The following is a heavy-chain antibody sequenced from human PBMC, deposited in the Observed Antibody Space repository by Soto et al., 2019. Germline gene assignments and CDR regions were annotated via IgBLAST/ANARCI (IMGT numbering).Heavy chain of an antibody. CDR2: INHSGST. CDR3: ARLGPDSSSYYFFDY. CDR1: GGSFSGYY. Sequence: QVQLQQWGAGLLKPSETLSLTCAVYGGSFSGYYWSWIRQPPGKGLEWIGEINHSGSTNYNPFLKKRVTIPLDAPKNQFSVKLSCVPAGDTAVYYCARLGPDSSSYYFFDYWGQGTLVTVSS. V-gene: IGHV4-34*01. D-gene: IGHD6-6*01. J-gene: IGHJ4*02.